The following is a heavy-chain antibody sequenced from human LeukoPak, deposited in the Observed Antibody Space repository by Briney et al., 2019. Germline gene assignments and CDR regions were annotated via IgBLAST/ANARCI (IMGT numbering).Heavy chain of an antibody. CDR1: GGFISSYY. V-gene: IGHV4-39*01. Sequence: SETLSLTCTVSGGFISSYYWSWLRQPPGKGLEWIGSIYYSGSTYYNPSLKSRVTISVDTSKNQFSLKLSDVTAADTAVYYCARGRNAMIDYWGQGTLVTASS. J-gene: IGHJ4*02. CDR2: IYYSGST. CDR3: ARGRNAMIDY. D-gene: IGHD2-2*01.